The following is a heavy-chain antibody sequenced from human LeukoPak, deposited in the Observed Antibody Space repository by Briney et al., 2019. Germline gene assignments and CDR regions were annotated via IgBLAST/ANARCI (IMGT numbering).Heavy chain of an antibody. D-gene: IGHD3-22*01. CDR1: GGSFSGYC. CDR2: INHSGST. V-gene: IGHV4-34*01. CDR3: ARVLNSSGHYSHFDY. Sequence: PSETLSLTCAVYGGSFSGYCWSWIRQPPGKGLEWIGEINHSGSTNYNPSLKSRVTISVDTSKNQFSLKLSSVTAADTAVYYCARVLNSSGHYSHFDYWGQGTLVTVSS. J-gene: IGHJ4*02.